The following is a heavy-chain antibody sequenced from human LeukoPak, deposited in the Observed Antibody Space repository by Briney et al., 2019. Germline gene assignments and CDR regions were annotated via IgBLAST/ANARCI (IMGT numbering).Heavy chain of an antibody. Sequence: PGGSLRLSCTASGFTISSYSMNWVRQAPGKGLEWVSSISSSSDYIFYADSVKGRFTISRDNAKNSLYLQMNSLRAEDTALYYCARDVVLGPSFDFWGQGTLVTVSS. J-gene: IGHJ4*02. CDR3: ARDVVLGPSFDF. CDR2: ISSSSDYI. D-gene: IGHD2-2*01. CDR1: GFTISSYS. V-gene: IGHV3-21*01.